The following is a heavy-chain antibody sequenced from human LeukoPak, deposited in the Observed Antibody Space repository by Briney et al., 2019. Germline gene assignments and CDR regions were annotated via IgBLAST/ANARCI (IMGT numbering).Heavy chain of an antibody. CDR1: GGTFSSYA. D-gene: IGHD1-26*01. CDR2: IIPIFGTA. J-gene: IGHJ4*02. CDR3: ARDDLLVGATQGY. V-gene: IGHV1-69*13. Sequence: ASVKVSCKASGGTFSSYAISWVRQAPGQGLEWMGGIIPIFGTANYAQKFQGRVTITADESTSTAYMELSSLRSEDTAVYYCARDDLLVGATQGYWGQGTLVTVSS.